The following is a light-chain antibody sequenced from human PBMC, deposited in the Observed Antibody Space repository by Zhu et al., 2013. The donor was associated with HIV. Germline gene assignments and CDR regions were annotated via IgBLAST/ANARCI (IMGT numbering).Light chain of an antibody. CDR3: LQHNTYPRT. CDR2: ATS. J-gene: IGKJ1*01. V-gene: IGKV1-27*01. Sequence: DIQMTQSPSSLSASIGDRVTITCRASQGIGNYLAWYQQRPGKPPKLLISATSTLQSGVPSRFSGSGSGTGFTLTISSLQAEDVATYYCLQHNTYPRTFGQGPRWTSN. CDR1: QGIGNY.